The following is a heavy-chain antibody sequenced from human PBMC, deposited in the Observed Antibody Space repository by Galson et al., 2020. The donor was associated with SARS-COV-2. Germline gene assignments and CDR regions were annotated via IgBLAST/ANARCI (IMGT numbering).Heavy chain of an antibody. CDR3: TRVPPYSYSFWDAFDI. CDR2: IRSKGNNYAK. Sequence: GGSLRLSCAASGFTFSGSAMHWVRQASGKGLEWVGRIRSKGNNYAKAYAASLKGRFTISRDDSKNTAYLHMNSLKTEDTAVYYCTRVPPYSYSFWDAFDIWGQGTMVTVSS. V-gene: IGHV3-73*01. CDR1: GFTFSGSA. J-gene: IGHJ3*02. D-gene: IGHD2-15*01.